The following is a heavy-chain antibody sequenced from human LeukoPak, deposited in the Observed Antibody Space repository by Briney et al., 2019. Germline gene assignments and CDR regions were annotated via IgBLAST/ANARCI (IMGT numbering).Heavy chain of an antibody. J-gene: IGHJ4*02. CDR2: IRSKANSYAT. CDR1: GFTFSGSA. V-gene: IGHV3-73*01. CDR3: TSNAVAGSNFDY. Sequence: PGGCLRLSCAASGFTFSGSAMQWVSQASGKGVEWVGRIRSKANSYATAYAASVKGRFTISRDDSKNTAYLQMNSLKTEDTAVYYCTSNAVAGSNFDYWGQGTLVTVSS. D-gene: IGHD6-19*01.